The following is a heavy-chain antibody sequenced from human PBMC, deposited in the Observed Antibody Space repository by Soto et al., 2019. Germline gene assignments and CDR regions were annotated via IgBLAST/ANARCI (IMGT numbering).Heavy chain of an antibody. Sequence: GGSLRLSCAASGFTFSSYSMNLVRQAPGKGLEWVSYISSSSSTIYYADSVKGRFTISRDNAKNSLYLQMNSLRAEDTAVYYCASQSSEWLLFASWGQGTLVTVSS. CDR2: ISSSSSTI. CDR3: ASQSSEWLLFAS. CDR1: GFTFSSYS. V-gene: IGHV3-48*01. J-gene: IGHJ4*02. D-gene: IGHD5-12*01.